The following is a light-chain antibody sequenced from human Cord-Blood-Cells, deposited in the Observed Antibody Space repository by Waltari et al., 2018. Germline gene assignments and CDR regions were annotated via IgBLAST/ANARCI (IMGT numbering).Light chain of an antibody. V-gene: IGLV2-14*03. J-gene: IGLJ1*01. Sequence: QSALTQPASVSGSPGQSITISCTGTSSAVGGYNYVSWYQQHPGKAPNLMIYDVSNRPSGVSNRFSGSKSGNTASLTISGLQAEDEADYYCSSYTSSNPYVFGTGTKVTVL. CDR2: DVS. CDR1: SSAVGGYNY. CDR3: SSYTSSNPYV.